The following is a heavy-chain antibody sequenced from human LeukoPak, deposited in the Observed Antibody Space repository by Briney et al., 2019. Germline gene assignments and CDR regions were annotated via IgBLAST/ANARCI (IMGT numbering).Heavy chain of an antibody. D-gene: IGHD2-2*01. V-gene: IGHV3-33*01. CDR2: TWYDGSNK. J-gene: IGHJ3*02. CDR3: ARDADEYCSSTTCRGGSFDI. CDR1: GFTFSSYG. Sequence: GGSLRLSCAASGFTFSSYGMHWVRRAPGKGLEWVAVTWYDGSNKYYADSVKGRFTISRDNSKNTLYLQMNSLRAEDTAVYYCARDADEYCSSTTCRGGSFDIWGQGTMVTVSS.